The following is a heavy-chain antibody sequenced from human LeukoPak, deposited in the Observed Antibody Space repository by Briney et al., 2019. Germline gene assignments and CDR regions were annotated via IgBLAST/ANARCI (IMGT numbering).Heavy chain of an antibody. D-gene: IGHD2-2*01. V-gene: IGHV3-7*01. CDR1: GFTFSSYW. CDR2: IKQDGSGK. Sequence: GGSLRLSCAASGFTFSSYWMSWVRQAPGKGLEWVANIKQDGSGKYYVDSVKGRFTISRDNAKNSLYLQMNSLRAEDTAVYYCARVASVPAAYAFDIWGQGTMVTVSS. J-gene: IGHJ3*02. CDR3: ARVASVPAAYAFDI.